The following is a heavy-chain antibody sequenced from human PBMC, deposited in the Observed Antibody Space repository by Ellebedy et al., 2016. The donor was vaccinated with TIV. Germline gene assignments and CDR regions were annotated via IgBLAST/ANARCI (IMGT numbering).Heavy chain of an antibody. V-gene: IGHV3-23*01. Sequence: GESLKISCSASGISLRSHAMSLVRQAPGKGLEWVSTINARGGNTYYGDSVKGRLTISRDNSKNTLYLQMNSLRAEETAIYYCAKGWGIVDVWGQGTTVTVSS. CDR3: AKGWGIVDV. CDR2: INARGGNT. D-gene: IGHD3-16*01. CDR1: GISLRSHA. J-gene: IGHJ6*02.